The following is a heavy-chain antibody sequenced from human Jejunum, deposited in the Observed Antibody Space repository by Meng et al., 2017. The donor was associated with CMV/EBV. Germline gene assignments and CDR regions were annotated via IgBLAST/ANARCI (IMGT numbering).Heavy chain of an antibody. V-gene: IGHV3-23*01. CDR1: GFTFNSGA. J-gene: IGHJ2*01. Sequence: AASGFTFNSGAMSWVRQAPGKGLEWVSTITASGAGTFYADSVKGRFTISRDNSRNTLYLQMSSLSAEDTAVFYCAKEREMGIWYFDLWGRGTLVTVSS. CDR3: AKEREMGIWYFDL. CDR2: ITASGAGT. D-gene: IGHD7-27*01.